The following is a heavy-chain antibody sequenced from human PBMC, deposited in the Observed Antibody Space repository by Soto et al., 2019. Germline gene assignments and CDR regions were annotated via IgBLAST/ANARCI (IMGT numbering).Heavy chain of an antibody. CDR3: ARHVRGWQLMLDN. Sequence: TSETLSLTCTVSGGSISSSNYYWGWIRQPPGKGLEWIGSIYFSGSTHYNVSLTSRVTISVDTSRNQFSLKLSSVTATDTAVYYCARHVRGWQLMLDNWGQGSLVTVSS. CDR2: IYFSGST. D-gene: IGHD6-13*01. V-gene: IGHV4-39*01. CDR1: GGSISSSNYY. J-gene: IGHJ4*02.